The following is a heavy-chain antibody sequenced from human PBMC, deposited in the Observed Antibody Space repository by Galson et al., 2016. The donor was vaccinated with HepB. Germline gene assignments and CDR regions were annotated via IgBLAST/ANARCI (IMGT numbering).Heavy chain of an antibody. J-gene: IGHJ4*02. D-gene: IGHD5-24*01. V-gene: IGHV3-48*02. CDR1: GFDFRRYA. CDR3: ARGPRWLQLGYYFDY. CDR2: ISSTGSSI. Sequence: CLRLSCAASGFDFRRYAMNWVRQAPGKGLHWLSYISSTGSSIYSAASVKGRLTVSRDNGRSSLFLQLDDLRDEDTAIYYCARGPRWLQLGYYFDYWGQGVLVTVSS.